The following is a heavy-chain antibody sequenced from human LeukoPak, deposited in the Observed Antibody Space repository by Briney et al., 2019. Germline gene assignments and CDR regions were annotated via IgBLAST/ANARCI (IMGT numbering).Heavy chain of an antibody. J-gene: IGHJ4*02. D-gene: IGHD4-17*01. V-gene: IGHV4-39*06. CDR3: ARALYGDSHPYFDY. Sequence: SETLSLTCTVSGGSITSVNYYWGWIRQPPGKGLEWIGSIYYSGSTHYNPSLKSRVTISVDTSKNQFPLKLSSVTAADTAVYYCARALYGDSHPYFDYWGQGTLVTVSS. CDR2: IYYSGST. CDR1: GGSITSVNYY.